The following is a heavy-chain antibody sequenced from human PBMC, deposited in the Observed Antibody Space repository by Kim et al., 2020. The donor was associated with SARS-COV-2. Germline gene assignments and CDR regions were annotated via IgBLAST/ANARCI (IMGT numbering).Heavy chain of an antibody. Sequence: STYYNPSLKSRVAISVDRSKNQFSLKLSSVTAADTAVYYCARVFTYYFDYWGQGTLVTVSS. D-gene: IGHD3-10*02. J-gene: IGHJ4*02. V-gene: IGHV4-30-2*01. CDR2: ST. CDR3: ARVFTYYFDY.